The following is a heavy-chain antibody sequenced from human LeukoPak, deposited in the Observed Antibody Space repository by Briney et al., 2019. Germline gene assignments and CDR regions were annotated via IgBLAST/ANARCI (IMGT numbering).Heavy chain of an antibody. CDR2: ISAYNGNT. CDR1: GYTFTSYG. D-gene: IGHD6-19*01. Sequence: VASVKVSCKTSGYTFTSYGISWVRQTPGQGLEWMGWISAYNGNTNYAQKVQGRVTMTTDTSTSTAYMELRSLRSDDTAVYYCARGLQENLAWLTAFSAFDIWGQGTMVTVSS. CDR3: ARGLQENLAWLTAFSAFDI. J-gene: IGHJ3*02. V-gene: IGHV1-18*01.